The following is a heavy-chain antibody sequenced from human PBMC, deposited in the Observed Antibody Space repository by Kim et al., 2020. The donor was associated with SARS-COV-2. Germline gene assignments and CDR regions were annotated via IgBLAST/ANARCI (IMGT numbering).Heavy chain of an antibody. CDR3: PRAGPQEWYFDL. CDR2: IYYSGSS. V-gene: IGHV4-39*01. J-gene: IGHJ2*01. CDR1: GGSISRSSYY. Sequence: SETLSLTCTVSGGSISRSSYYWAWIRQPPGKGLEWIGRIYYSGSSYSNPSLKSRVTLSVDTAKNQFSLNLRSVTAADTAVYYCPRAGPQEWYFDLWGRGTLVTVSS.